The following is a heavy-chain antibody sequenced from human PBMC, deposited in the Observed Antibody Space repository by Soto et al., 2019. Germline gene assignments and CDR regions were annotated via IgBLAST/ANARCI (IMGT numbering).Heavy chain of an antibody. Sequence: GGSLRLSCAASGFTFSDFGMHWVRQAPGKGLEWVAVTSYDGSNRYYADSVKGRFTISRDNSMDTLYLQMNSLRTEDTAVYYCAKDRAAVGPHYFDYWGQGTLVTVSS. J-gene: IGHJ4*02. V-gene: IGHV3-30*18. CDR3: AKDRAAVGPHYFDY. D-gene: IGHD6-13*01. CDR2: TSYDGSNR. CDR1: GFTFSDFG.